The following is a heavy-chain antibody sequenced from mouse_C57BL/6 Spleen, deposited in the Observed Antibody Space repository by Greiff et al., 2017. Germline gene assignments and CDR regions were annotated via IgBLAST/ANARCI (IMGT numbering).Heavy chain of an antibody. CDR3: ASPQGNYGDYAMDY. CDR1: GFNIKHYS. Sequence: VQLKESGAELVKPGASVKLSCTASGFNIKHYSMHWVKQRTEQGLEWIGNIDPEDGETKYAPKFQGKATITAATSANTAYLQLSSLTSEDTAVYYCASPQGNYGDYAMDYGGQGTAGTVAS. V-gene: IGHV14-2*01. J-gene: IGHJ4*01. D-gene: IGHD2-1*01. CDR2: IDPEDGET.